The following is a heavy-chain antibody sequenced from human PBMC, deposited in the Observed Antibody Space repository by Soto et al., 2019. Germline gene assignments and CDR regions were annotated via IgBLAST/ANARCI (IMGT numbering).Heavy chain of an antibody. CDR2: IYYSGST. J-gene: IGHJ3*02. Sequence: PSATLVLTCAVCGGSISCGGYSSSWNRQPPGKGLEWIGYIYYSGSTNYNPSLKSRVTISVDTSKNQFSLKLSSVTAADTAVYYCARDTVASDYIWGSYRYTAFDIWGQGTMVTVSS. D-gene: IGHD3-16*02. CDR1: GGSISCGGYS. V-gene: IGHV4-61*08. CDR3: ARDTVASDYIWGSYRYTAFDI.